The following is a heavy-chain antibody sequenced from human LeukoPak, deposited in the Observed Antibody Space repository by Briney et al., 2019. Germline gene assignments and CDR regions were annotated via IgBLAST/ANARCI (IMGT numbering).Heavy chain of an antibody. V-gene: IGHV1-2*02. Sequence: GASVKVSCKASGYTFTGYYLHWVRQAPGQGPEWMGWINPNSGRTKCAQTFQGRVTMTRDTSISTAYMDLRNLRSDDTAVYYCTRTYYYDSSGYYYGRDAFDIWGQGTMVTVSS. CDR1: GYTFTGYY. CDR3: TRTYYYDSSGYYYGRDAFDI. J-gene: IGHJ3*02. CDR2: INPNSGRT. D-gene: IGHD3-22*01.